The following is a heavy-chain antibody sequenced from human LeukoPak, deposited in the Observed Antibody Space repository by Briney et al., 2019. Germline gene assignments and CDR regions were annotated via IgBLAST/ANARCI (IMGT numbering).Heavy chain of an antibody. CDR3: ARDPRHNGVYYYGMDV. CDR2: IYHSGST. Sequence: SETLSLTCAVYGGSFSGYYWSWIRQPPGKGLEWIGYIYHSGSTYYNPSLKSRVTISVDRSKNQFSLKLSSVTAADTAVYYCARDPRHNGVYYYGMDVWGQGTTVTVSS. J-gene: IGHJ6*02. D-gene: IGHD2-8*01. V-gene: IGHV4-34*01. CDR1: GGSFSGYY.